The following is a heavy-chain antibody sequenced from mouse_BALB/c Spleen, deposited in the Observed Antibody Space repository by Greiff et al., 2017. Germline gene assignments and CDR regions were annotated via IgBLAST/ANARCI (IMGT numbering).Heavy chain of an antibody. Sequence: VQLQQSGAELVRPGTSVKVSCKASGYAFTNYLIEWVKQRPGQGLEWIGVINPGSGGTNYNEKFKGKATLTADKSSSTAYMQLSSLTSDDSAVYFCARSGSSGLDYWGQGTTLTVSS. CDR2: INPGSGGT. CDR1: GYAFTNYL. V-gene: IGHV1-54*01. J-gene: IGHJ2*01. CDR3: ARSGSSGLDY. D-gene: IGHD3-1*01.